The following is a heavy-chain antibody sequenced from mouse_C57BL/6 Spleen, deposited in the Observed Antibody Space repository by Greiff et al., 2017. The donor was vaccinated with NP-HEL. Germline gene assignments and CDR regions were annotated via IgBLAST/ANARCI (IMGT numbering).Heavy chain of an antibody. CDR3: ARSSCSSNYDGWFAY. CDR1: GYSFTDYN. V-gene: IGHV1-39*01. D-gene: IGHD2-5*01. CDR2: INPNYGTT. Sequence: VQLQQSGPELVKPGASVKISCKASGYSFTDYNMNWVKQSNGKSLEWIGVINPNYGTTSYNQKFKGKATLTVDQSSSTASMQLNSLTSEDSAVSCCARSSCSSNYDGWFAYWGQGTLVTVSA. J-gene: IGHJ3*01.